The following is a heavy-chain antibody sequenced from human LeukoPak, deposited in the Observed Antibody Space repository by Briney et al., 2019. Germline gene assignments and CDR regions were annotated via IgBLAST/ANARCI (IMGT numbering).Heavy chain of an antibody. CDR3: ARVRVYCSGGSCYSNWFDP. D-gene: IGHD2-15*01. CDR2: INNSGST. CDR1: GVSISSYY. J-gene: IGHJ5*02. V-gene: IGHV4-34*01. Sequence: SETLSLTCSVSGVSISSYYWNWIRQPPGKGLEWIGEINNSGSTNYNPSLKRRVTISVDTSKNQFSLKLSSVTAADTAVYYCARVRVYCSGGSCYSNWFDPWGQGTLVTVSS.